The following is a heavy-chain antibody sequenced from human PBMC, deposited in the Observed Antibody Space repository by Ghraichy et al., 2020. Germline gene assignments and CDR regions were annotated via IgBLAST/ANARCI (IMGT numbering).Heavy chain of an antibody. CDR2: IRSKAYGGTT. CDR3: SSTSYYYYGMDV. V-gene: IGHV3-49*04. Sequence: GGSLRLSCTASGFTFGDYAMSWVRQAPGKGLEWVGFIRSKAYGGTTEYAASVKGRFTISRDDSKSIAYLQMNSLKTEDTAVYYCSSTSYYYYGMDVWGQGTTVTVSS. CDR1: GFTFGDYA. D-gene: IGHD2-2*01. J-gene: IGHJ6*02.